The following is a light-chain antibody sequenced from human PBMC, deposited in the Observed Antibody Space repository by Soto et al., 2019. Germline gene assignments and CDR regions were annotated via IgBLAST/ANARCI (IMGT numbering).Light chain of an antibody. CDR1: QSVSSN. V-gene: IGKV3-15*01. CDR3: HQRSNWPTWT. J-gene: IGKJ1*01. CDR2: GAS. Sequence: ERVMTQSPATLSVSPGERATLSCRASQSVSSNLAWYQQKPGQAPRLLIYGASTRATGIPARFSGSGSGTDFTLTISSLQSEDFAVYYCHQRSNWPTWTFGQGTKVDIK.